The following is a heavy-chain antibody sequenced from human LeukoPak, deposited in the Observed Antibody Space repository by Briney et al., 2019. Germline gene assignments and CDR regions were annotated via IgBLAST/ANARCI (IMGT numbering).Heavy chain of an antibody. CDR1: GLTISNNY. CDR3: ARDRIGRSKDH. J-gene: IGHJ4*02. V-gene: IGHV3-53*01. CDR2: IYSDGSS. D-gene: IGHD1-14*01. Sequence: GGSLRLSCAVSGLTISNNYMSWVGQAPGKGLEWVSVIYSDGSSYSTDSVKGRFTISRDNSKNTVYLQMNSLRVDDTAVYFCARDRIGRSKDHWGQGSLVTVSS.